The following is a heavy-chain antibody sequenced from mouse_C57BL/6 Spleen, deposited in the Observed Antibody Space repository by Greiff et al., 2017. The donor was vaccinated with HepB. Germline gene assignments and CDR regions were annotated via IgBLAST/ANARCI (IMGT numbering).Heavy chain of an antibody. D-gene: IGHD1-1*01. Sequence: EVQLQQSGTVLARPGASVKMSCKTSGYTFTSYWMHWVKQRPGQGLEWIGAIYPGNSDTSYNQKFKGKAKLTAVTSASTAYMELSSLTNEDSAVYYCTREGISTTVVEWYFDVWGTGTTVTVSS. V-gene: IGHV1-5*01. J-gene: IGHJ1*03. CDR3: TREGISTTVVEWYFDV. CDR1: GYTFTSYW. CDR2: IYPGNSDT.